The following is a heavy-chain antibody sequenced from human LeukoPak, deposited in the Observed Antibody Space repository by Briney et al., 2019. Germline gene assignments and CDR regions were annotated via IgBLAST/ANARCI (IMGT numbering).Heavy chain of an antibody. CDR2: IYYSGST. Sequence: SETLSLTCTVSGGSISSYYWNWIRQPPGKGLEWIGYIYYSGSTNYNPSLKSRVTISVDTSKNQFSLKLSSVTAADTAVYYCARGKVGAKTNWFDPWGQGTLVTVSS. V-gene: IGHV4-59*01. D-gene: IGHD1-26*01. CDR1: GGSISSYY. CDR3: ARGKVGAKTNWFDP. J-gene: IGHJ5*02.